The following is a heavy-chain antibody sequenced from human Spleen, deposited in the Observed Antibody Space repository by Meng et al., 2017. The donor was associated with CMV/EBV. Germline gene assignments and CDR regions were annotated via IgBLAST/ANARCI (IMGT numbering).Heavy chain of an antibody. CDR1: GYTLTAYY. CDR2: INPNSGGT. CDR3: ARDNNWGPDY. V-gene: IGHV1-2*02. Sequence: ASVKVSCKASGYTLTAYYIHWVRQAPGQGLEWMGWINPNSGGTNYAQKFQGRVTMTRDTSINTGYMELTRLTSDDTAVYYCARDNNWGPDYWGQGTLVTVSS. J-gene: IGHJ4*02. D-gene: IGHD7-27*01.